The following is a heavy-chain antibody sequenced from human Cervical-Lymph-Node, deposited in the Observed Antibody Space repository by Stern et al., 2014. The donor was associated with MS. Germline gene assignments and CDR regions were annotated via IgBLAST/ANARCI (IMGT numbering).Heavy chain of an antibody. J-gene: IGHJ4*02. D-gene: IGHD2-2*03. V-gene: IGHV3-9*01. CDR1: GCTFDDYA. CDR2: ISLDSVRI. CDR3: AKETWMYYFDY. Sequence: VQLVESGGGLVQPGRSLRLSCAASGCTFDDYAMHWVRQAPGKGLEWVSGISLDSVRIGYADSLKGRFTISSDKATNTLDMQMNSLRAEDTALYYCAKETWMYYFDYWGQGTLVTVSS.